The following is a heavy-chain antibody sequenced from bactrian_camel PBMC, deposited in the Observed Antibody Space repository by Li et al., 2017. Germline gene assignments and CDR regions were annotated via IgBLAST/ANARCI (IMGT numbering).Heavy chain of an antibody. CDR2: IYRADSST. CDR1: GYASVRKC. Sequence: VQLVESGGGLVQPGGSLRLSCAASGYASVRKCMGWFRQAPGKEREGVAAIYRADSSTYYADSVEGRFTISQDNAENTVYLQMNSLKSEDTALYYCATFGGDWEFTGARGPRSPSP. J-gene: IGHJ4*01. CDR3: ATFGGDWEFT. D-gene: IGHD2*01. V-gene: IGHV3S40*01.